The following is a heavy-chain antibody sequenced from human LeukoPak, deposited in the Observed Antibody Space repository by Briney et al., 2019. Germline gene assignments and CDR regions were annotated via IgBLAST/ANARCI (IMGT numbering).Heavy chain of an antibody. CDR2: IYTSGST. CDR3: ARDLGSGSYYTNYYYYYMDV. CDR1: GGSISSYY. V-gene: IGHV4-4*07. D-gene: IGHD3-10*01. Sequence: PSETLSLTCTVSGGSISSYYWSWIRQPAGKGLEWIGRIYTSGSTNYNPSLKSRVTISVDTSKNQFSLKLSSVTAADTAVYYCARDLGSGSYYTNYYYYYMDVWGKGTTVTISS. J-gene: IGHJ6*03.